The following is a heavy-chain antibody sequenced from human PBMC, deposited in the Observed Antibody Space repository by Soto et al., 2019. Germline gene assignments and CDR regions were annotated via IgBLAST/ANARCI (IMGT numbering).Heavy chain of an antibody. D-gene: IGHD3-10*01. CDR2: MGLSGSDM. J-gene: IGHJ4*02. CDR3: VRYKLWPFDF. CDR1: GFTFSSYT. V-gene: IGHV3-48*01. Sequence: PGGSLRLSCAASGFTFSSYTMNWVRQAAGKGLEWVPYMGLSGSDMYYAGSVKGRVTISRDNAKNSLSLQMNSLRAEDTAVYYCVRYKLWPFDFCGERTPVTVSS.